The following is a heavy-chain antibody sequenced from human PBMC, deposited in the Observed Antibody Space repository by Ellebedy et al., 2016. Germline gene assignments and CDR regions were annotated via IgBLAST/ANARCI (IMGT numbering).Heavy chain of an antibody. CDR2: IYYSGST. Sequence: SETLSLTCTVSGGSISSGGYYWSWIRQHPGKGLEWIGYIYYSGSTYYNPSLKSRVTISVDTSKNQFSLKLSSVTAADTAVYYCARDRDDSSGYGHDAFDIWGQGTMVTVSS. CDR3: ARDRDDSSGYGHDAFDI. J-gene: IGHJ3*02. CDR1: GGSISSGGYY. V-gene: IGHV4-31*03. D-gene: IGHD3-22*01.